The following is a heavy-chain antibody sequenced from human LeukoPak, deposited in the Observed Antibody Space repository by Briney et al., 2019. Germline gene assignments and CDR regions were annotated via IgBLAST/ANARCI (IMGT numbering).Heavy chain of an antibody. V-gene: IGHV1-69*04. J-gene: IGHJ4*02. CDR3: AREDYYDSSGYYD. CDR2: IIPILGIA. Sequence: SVKVSCKASGGTFSSYAISWVRQAPGQGLEWMGRIIPILGIANYAQKFQGRVTITADKSTSTAYMELSSLRSEDTAVYYCAREDYYDSSGYYDWGQGTLVTVSS. CDR1: GGTFSSYA. D-gene: IGHD3-22*01.